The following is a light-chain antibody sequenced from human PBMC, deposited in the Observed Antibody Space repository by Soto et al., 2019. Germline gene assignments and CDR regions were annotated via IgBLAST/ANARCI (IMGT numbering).Light chain of an antibody. J-gene: IGKJ2*01. CDR3: QQYNNWPPYT. CDR2: GAS. Sequence: EIVMTQPPATLSVSPGERATLSCRASQSVSSNLAWYQQKPGQAPRLLIYGASTRATGIPARFSGSGSGTEFTLTISSLQPEDFAVYYCQQYNNWPPYTFGQGTKLEIK. CDR1: QSVSSN. V-gene: IGKV3-15*01.